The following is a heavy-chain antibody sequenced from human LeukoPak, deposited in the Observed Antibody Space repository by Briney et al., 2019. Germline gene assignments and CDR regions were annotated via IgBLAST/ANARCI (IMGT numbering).Heavy chain of an antibody. V-gene: IGHV3-53*01. CDR2: NYSEGTT. J-gene: IGHJ4*02. Sequence: GGSRRLSCAVSGFIVRSNYMSWVRQAPGKGLEWVLVNYSEGTTYYTDSVKGRFTISRDNAENSLYLQMNSLRAEDTAVYYCARGPKYIASTGPHYFDYWGQGTLVTVSS. D-gene: IGHD1-1*01. CDR3: ARGPKYIASTGPHYFDY. CDR1: GFIVRSNY.